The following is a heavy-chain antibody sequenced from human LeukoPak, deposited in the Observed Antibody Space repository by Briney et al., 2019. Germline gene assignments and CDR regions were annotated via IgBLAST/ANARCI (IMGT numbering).Heavy chain of an antibody. Sequence: GGSLRLSCAASGLTFRSYGMHWVRQAPGKGLEWVSVISSGGTTYYADSVKGRFTISRHSSKNTAYLQVNSLRAEDTAVYYCARDRSYGDFAWGYWGQGTLVTVSS. CDR1: GLTFRSYG. V-gene: IGHV3-53*04. CDR3: ARDRSYGDFAWGY. J-gene: IGHJ4*02. D-gene: IGHD4-17*01. CDR2: ISSGGTT.